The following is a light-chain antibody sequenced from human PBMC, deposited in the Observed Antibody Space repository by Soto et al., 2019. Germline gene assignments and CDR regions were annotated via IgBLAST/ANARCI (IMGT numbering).Light chain of an antibody. J-gene: IGKJ4*01. Sequence: EIVLPQYPATLSLSPGERATLSCRASQSVRNDLVWYHQKPGQAPRVLIYSASNRATGIPARFSGSGSGTDFTLTISSLEPEDFAVYYCQQRTNWPPTFGGGTKVEMK. CDR2: SAS. CDR3: QQRTNWPPT. CDR1: QSVRND. V-gene: IGKV3-11*01.